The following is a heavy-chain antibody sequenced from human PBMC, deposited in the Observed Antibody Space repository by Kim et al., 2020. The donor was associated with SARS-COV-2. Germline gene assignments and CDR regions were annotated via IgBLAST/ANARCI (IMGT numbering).Heavy chain of an antibody. D-gene: IGHD3-22*01. CDR1: GFTFSSYS. Sequence: GGSLRLSCAASGFTFSSYSMNWVRQAPGKGLEWVSYISSSSSTIYYADSVKGRFTISRDNAKNSLYLQMNSLRAEDTAVYYCARDPHYYDSIGWFDPWGQGTLVTVSS. V-gene: IGHV3-48*04. CDR2: ISSSSSTI. J-gene: IGHJ5*02. CDR3: ARDPHYYDSIGWFDP.